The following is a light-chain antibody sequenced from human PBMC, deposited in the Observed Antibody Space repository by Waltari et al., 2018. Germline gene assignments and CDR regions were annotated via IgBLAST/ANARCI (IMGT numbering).Light chain of an antibody. CDR2: DVS. CDR3: CSYTTSSTLDVV. CDR1: SSDVGGYNY. J-gene: IGLJ2*01. Sequence: QSALTQPASVSGSPGQSITISCTGTSSDVGGYNYVSWYQQHPGKAPILIPYDVSNRPSGVSNRFSGSKSGNTASLTISGLQAEDEADYYCCSYTTSSTLDVVFGGGTKVTVL. V-gene: IGLV2-14*03.